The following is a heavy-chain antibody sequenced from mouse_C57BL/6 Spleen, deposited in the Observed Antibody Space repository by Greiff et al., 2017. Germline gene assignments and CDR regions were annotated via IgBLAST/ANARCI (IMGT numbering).Heavy chain of an antibody. J-gene: IGHJ1*03. D-gene: IGHD6-1*01. Sequence: VQLQQPGAELVKPGASVKLSCKASGYTFTSYWMHWVKQRPGQGLEWIGMIYPNSGSTNYNEKFKSKATLTVDKSSSTAYMQLSSLTSEDSAVCYCARTRSSCDFEGWGKGTTLTVSS. V-gene: IGHV1-64*01. CDR2: IYPNSGST. CDR3: ARTRSSCDFEG. CDR1: GYTFTSYW.